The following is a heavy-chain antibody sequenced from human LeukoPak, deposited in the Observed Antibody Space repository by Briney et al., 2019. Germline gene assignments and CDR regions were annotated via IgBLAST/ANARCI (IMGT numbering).Heavy chain of an antibody. CDR2: INHSGSI. J-gene: IGHJ4*02. CDR3: AREGDYTLFDS. Sequence: KTSETLSLTCAVYGGSFSGYSWNWIRQPPGKGLEWIGEINHSGSITYNPSLKSRLTISVDTSKNQLSLKLSSVTAADTAVYYCAREGDYTLFDSWGQGALVTVSS. V-gene: IGHV4-34*01. D-gene: IGHD4-11*01. CDR1: GGSFSGYS.